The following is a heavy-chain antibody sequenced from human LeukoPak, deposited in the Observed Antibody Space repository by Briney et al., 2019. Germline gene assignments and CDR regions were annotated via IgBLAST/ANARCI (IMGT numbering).Heavy chain of an antibody. CDR3: ARAAELLWFGELAGHDAFDI. V-gene: IGHV1-69*13. Sequence: GASVKVSCTASGGTFSSYAISWVRQAPGQGLERMGGIIPIFGTANYAQKFQGRVTITADESTSTAYMELSSLRSEDTAVYYCARAAELLWFGELAGHDAFDIWGQGTMVTVSS. CDR2: IIPIFGTA. D-gene: IGHD3-10*01. J-gene: IGHJ3*02. CDR1: GGTFSSYA.